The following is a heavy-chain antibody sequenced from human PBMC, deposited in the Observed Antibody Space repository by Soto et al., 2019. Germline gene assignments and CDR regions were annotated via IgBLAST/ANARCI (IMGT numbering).Heavy chain of an antibody. CDR1: GGSISSGGYY. D-gene: IGHD2-21*02. CDR2: IYYSGST. Sequence: QVQLQESGPGLVKPSQTLSLTCTVSGGSISSGGYYWSWIRQHPGKGLEWIGYIYYSGSTYYNPSLKGRVTMSVDTSKNQVSLKLSSVPAADTAVYYCARVSIGGLGGGDCYSWCAAWFDPWGQGTLVTVSS. V-gene: IGHV4-31*03. CDR3: ARVSIGGLGGGDCYSWCAAWFDP. J-gene: IGHJ5*02.